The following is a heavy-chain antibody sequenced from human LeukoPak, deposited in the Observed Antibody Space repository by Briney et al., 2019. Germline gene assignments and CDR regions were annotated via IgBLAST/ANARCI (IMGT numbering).Heavy chain of an antibody. CDR1: GYSISSGYY. J-gene: IGHJ4*02. CDR3: ARLGQYCSGGSCYEPFDY. V-gene: IGHV4-38-2*02. CDR2: IYHSGST. Sequence: PSETLSLTCTVSGYSISSGYYWGWIRQPPGKGLEWIGSIYHSGSTYYNPSLKSRVTISVDTSKNQFSLKLSSVTAADTAMYYCARLGQYCSGGSCYEPFDYWGQGTLVTVSS. D-gene: IGHD2-15*01.